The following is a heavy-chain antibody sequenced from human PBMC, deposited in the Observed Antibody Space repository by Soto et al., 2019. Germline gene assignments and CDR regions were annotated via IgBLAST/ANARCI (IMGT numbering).Heavy chain of an antibody. Sequence: PSETLSLTCSISGGSIGYYYWSWIRQPPGKGLEWIGYIYYSGSTTYNPSLKSRVTISVDTSKNKFFLNLSSVTAADTAVYYCARCYGSGSYYTGLFDHWGQGTLVTVSS. J-gene: IGHJ4*02. V-gene: IGHV4-59*01. CDR2: IYYSGST. D-gene: IGHD3-10*01. CDR3: ARCYGSGSYYTGLFDH. CDR1: GGSIGYYY.